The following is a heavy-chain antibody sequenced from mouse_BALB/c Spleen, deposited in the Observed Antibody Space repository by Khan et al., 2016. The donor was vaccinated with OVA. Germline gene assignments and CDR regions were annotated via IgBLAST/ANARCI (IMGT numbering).Heavy chain of an antibody. J-gene: IGHJ2*01. CDR1: GFSLSSYG. D-gene: IGHD1-1*02. CDR3: ARNRNGYVDY. V-gene: IGHV2-2*02. CDR2: IWSSGIT. Sequence: VQLVESGPGLVQPSQSLSITCTVSGFSLSSYGVHWVRQSPGKGLEWLGVIWSSGITAYNATFISRLRISEDISKSQVFFKMDSLQANDTAINDCARNRNGYVDYWGQGTTLTVSS.